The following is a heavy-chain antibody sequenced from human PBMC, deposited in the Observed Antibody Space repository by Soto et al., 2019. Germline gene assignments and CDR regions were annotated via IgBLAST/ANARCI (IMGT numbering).Heavy chain of an antibody. CDR2: ISSSSSYI. CDR1: GFTFSSYS. D-gene: IGHD6-6*01. Sequence: GGSLRLSCAASGFTFSSYSMNWVRQAPGKGLEWVSSISSSSSYIYYADSVKGRFTISRDNAKNSLYLQMNSLRAEDTAVYYCARVNTRIAALTDAFDIWGQGTMVTVSS. CDR3: ARVNTRIAALTDAFDI. V-gene: IGHV3-21*01. J-gene: IGHJ3*02.